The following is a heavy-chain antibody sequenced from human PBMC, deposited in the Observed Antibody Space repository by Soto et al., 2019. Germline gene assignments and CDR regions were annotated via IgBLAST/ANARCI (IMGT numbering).Heavy chain of an antibody. CDR1: GYTFTGYY. CDR2: INPNSGGT. D-gene: IGHD2-15*01. J-gene: IGHJ4*02. Sequence: QVQLVQSGAEVKKPGASVKVSCKASGYTFTGYYMHWVRQAPEQGLEWMGWINPNSGGTNYAQKFQGWVTMTRDTSISTAYMELSRLRSDDTAVYYCARGPDIVVVVAAKPFDYWGQGTLVTVSS. V-gene: IGHV1-2*04. CDR3: ARGPDIVVVVAAKPFDY.